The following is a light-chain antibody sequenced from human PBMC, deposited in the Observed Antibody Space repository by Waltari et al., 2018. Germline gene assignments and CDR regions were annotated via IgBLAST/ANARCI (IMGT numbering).Light chain of an antibody. V-gene: IGLV3-21*02. Sequence: SYVLTQPPSVSVPPGQTARLTSGGNHIGSKGVHWYQQRAGQAPVLVVYDDSSRPSGIPGRFSGSNFGNTATLTISRVEAGDEADYYCQVWESSTDQVVFGGGTKLTVL. J-gene: IGLJ2*01. CDR1: HIGSKG. CDR3: QVWESSTDQVV. CDR2: DDS.